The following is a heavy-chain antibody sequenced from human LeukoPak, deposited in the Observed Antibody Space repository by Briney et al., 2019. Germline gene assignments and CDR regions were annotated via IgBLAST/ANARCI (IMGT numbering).Heavy chain of an antibody. CDR2: IYHSGNT. D-gene: IGHD6-13*01. Sequence: SGTLPLTCTVSGGSISDDYWSWIRQTPGKGLEWIGYIYHSGNTNYNPSLRGRVTMSVDASKTHFSLTLKSVTAADTAVYYCVRSVGSWGFDYWGQGTLVTVSS. V-gene: IGHV4-59*01. CDR1: GGSISDDY. CDR3: VRSVGSWGFDY. J-gene: IGHJ4*02.